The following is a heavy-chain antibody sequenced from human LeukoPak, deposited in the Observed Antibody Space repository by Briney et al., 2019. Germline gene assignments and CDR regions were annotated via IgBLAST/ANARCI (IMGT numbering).Heavy chain of an antibody. D-gene: IGHD3-22*01. CDR3: ARFERYYYDSSGYYSALFDY. CDR2: IYYSGST. Sequence: SETLTLTCTVSGGSISSSGYYWGWIRQPPGKGLEWIGSIYYSGSTYYNPSLKSRVTISVDTSKNQFSLKLSSVTAADTAVYYCARFERYYYDSSGYYSALFDYWGQGTLVTVSS. CDR1: GGSISSSGYY. V-gene: IGHV4-39*01. J-gene: IGHJ4*02.